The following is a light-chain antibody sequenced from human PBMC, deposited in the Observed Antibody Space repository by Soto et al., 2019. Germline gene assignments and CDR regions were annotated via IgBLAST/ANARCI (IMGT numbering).Light chain of an antibody. J-gene: IGKJ2*01. CDR2: AAS. V-gene: IGKV1-8*01. CDR3: QQYYSYPPT. CDR1: QGISSY. Sequence: AIRVTQSPCSFSAPTGDRVTITCRASQGISSYLAWYQQKPGKAPKLLIYAASTLQSGVPSRFSGSGSGTDFTLTISCLQSEDFATYYCQQYYSYPPTFGQGTKVDIK.